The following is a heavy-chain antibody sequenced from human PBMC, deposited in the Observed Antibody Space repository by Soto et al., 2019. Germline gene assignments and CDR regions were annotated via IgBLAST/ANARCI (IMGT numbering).Heavy chain of an antibody. J-gene: IGHJ4*02. Sequence: GGSLRLSCAASGFTFSDYYMSWIRQAPGKGLEWVSYISSSGSTIYYADSVKGRFTISRDNAKNSLYLQMNSLKTEDTAVYYCVRATYFSDSSGYTRCFDYWGQGTLVTVS. CDR3: VRATYFSDSSGYTRCFDY. CDR1: GFTFSDYY. CDR2: ISSSGSTI. V-gene: IGHV3-11*01. D-gene: IGHD3-22*01.